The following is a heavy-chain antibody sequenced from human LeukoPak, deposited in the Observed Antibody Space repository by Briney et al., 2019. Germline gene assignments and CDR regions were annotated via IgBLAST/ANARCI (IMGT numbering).Heavy chain of an antibody. D-gene: IGHD3-16*02. V-gene: IGHV4/OR15-8*01. J-gene: IGHJ4*02. CDR1: GGSIDSTNW. Sequence: PSEALSLTCDVSGGSIDSTNWWNWVRQPPGKGLEWIGEIHHDGRINYNPSLKSRVTLSVDKSKNQFSLRLNSVTAADTAMYYCARSHDHLWGNYPDYWGQGTLVTVSS. CDR2: IHHDGRI. CDR3: ARSHDHLWGNYPDY.